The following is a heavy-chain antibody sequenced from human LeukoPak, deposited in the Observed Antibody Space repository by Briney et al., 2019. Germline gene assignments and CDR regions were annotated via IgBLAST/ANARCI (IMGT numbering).Heavy chain of an antibody. D-gene: IGHD3-16*01. Sequence: SVKVSCRASVGSISRYTITWVRQAPGQGLEWMGRIIPIFGTATYAQDFQGRVTITADIPSNTAYMEVNSLTSDDTAVYFCAKQGGARQDYYMDVWGNGTTVTVSS. CDR1: VGSISRYT. J-gene: IGHJ6*03. CDR3: AKQGGARQDYYMDV. V-gene: IGHV1-69*08. CDR2: IIPIFGTA.